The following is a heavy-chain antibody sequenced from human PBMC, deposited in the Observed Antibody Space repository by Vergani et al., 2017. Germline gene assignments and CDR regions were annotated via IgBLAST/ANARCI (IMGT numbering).Heavy chain of an antibody. V-gene: IGHV3-21*01. D-gene: IGHD1-1*01. CDR3: ASHWSDNYYGMDV. CDR2: ISSSSCYI. Sequence: EVQLVESGGGLVQPGGSLRLSCAASGFTFSSYSMNWVRQAPGKGLEWVSSISSSSCYIDYADSVKGRFTISRDNAKNSLYLQMNSLRAEDTAVYYCASHWSDNYYGMDVWGQGTTVTVSS. CDR1: GFTFSSYS. J-gene: IGHJ6*02.